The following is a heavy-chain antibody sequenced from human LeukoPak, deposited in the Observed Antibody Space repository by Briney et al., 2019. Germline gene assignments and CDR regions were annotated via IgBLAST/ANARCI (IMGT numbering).Heavy chain of an antibody. CDR2: ISGSGCST. D-gene: IGHD1-26*01. CDR3: AKGLSGSYHFHFDY. Sequence: GGPLRLSCAASGFTFSSYAMSWVRQAPGKGLEWVSAISGSGCSTYYADSVKGRFTISRDNSKNTLYLQMNSLRAEDTAVYYCAKGLSGSYHFHFDYWGQGTLVTVSS. CDR1: GFTFSSYA. J-gene: IGHJ4*02. V-gene: IGHV3-23*01.